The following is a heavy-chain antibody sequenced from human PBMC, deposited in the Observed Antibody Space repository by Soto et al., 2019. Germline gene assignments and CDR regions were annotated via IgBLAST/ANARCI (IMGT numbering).Heavy chain of an antibody. J-gene: IGHJ4*02. CDR2: ISYDGSNK. CDR1: GFTFSSYA. CDR3: AGWAPYYDFWSRDY. V-gene: IGHV3-30-3*01. Sequence: GGSMRLSCAASGFTFSSYAMHWVRQAPGKGLEWVAVISYDGSNKYYADSVKGRFTISRDNSKNTLYLQMNSLRAEDTAVYYCAGWAPYYDFWSRDYWGQGTLVTVSS. D-gene: IGHD3-3*01.